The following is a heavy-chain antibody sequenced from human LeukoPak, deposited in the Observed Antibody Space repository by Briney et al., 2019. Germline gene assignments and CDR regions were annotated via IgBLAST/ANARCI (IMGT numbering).Heavy chain of an antibody. D-gene: IGHD2-2*01. J-gene: IGHJ5*02. CDR1: GGSISSGDYY. CDR2: IYYSGST. Sequence: SETLSLTCTVSGGSISSGDYYWSWIRQPTGKGLEWIGYIYYSGSTYYNPSLKSRVTISVDTSKNQFSLKLSSVTAADTAVYYCAREKRQYGNWFDPWGQGTLVTVSS. V-gene: IGHV4-30-4*01. CDR3: AREKRQYGNWFDP.